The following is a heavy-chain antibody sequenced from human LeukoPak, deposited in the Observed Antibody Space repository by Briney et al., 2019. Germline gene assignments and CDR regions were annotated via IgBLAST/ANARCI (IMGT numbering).Heavy chain of an antibody. D-gene: IGHD2-8*02. J-gene: IGHJ6*03. V-gene: IGHV4-59*01. Sequence: PSETLSLTCNVSVGSHSGYYWSWIRQLPGERLEGIGFVYHNGRPTHNPSLESRVNISVDTSRNQVSLNVRFVTAADTALYFCARRRAESSGPSFYYFYMDVWGKGTTVSVS. CDR3: ARRRAESSGPSFYYFYMDV. CDR2: VYHNGRP. CDR1: VGSHSGYY.